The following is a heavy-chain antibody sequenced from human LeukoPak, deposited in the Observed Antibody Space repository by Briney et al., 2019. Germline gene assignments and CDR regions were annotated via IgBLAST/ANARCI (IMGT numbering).Heavy chain of an antibody. D-gene: IGHD2-15*01. CDR1: GGSSSGYY. J-gene: IGHJ4*02. CDR3: ASRSGPGGGY. Sequence: SETLSLTCAVYGGSSSGYYWSWIRQPPGKGLEWIGEINHSGSTNYNPSLKSRVTISVDTSKNQFSLKLSSVTAADTAVYYCASRSGPGGGYWGQGTLVTVSS. V-gene: IGHV4-34*01. CDR2: INHSGST.